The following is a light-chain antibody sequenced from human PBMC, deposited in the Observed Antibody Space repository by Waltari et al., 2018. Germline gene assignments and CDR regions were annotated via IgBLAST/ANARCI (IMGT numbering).Light chain of an antibody. Sequence: DIVLTQSHGTLSLSPGDRATLSCRASQSVSRNLAWYQQKPGQAPRLLIYGASIRATGIPDRFSGSGSGTDFSLTISRLEPEDFAVYYCQHYVTLPVTFGQGTKVEIK. V-gene: IGKV3-20*01. CDR1: QSVSRN. J-gene: IGKJ1*01. CDR3: QHYVTLPVT. CDR2: GAS.